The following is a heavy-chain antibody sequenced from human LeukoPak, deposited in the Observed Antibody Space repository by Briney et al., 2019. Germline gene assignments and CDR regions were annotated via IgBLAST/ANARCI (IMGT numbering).Heavy chain of an antibody. J-gene: IGHJ3*02. D-gene: IGHD1-14*01. CDR2: IKQDGSEK. CDR1: GFTFSSYW. V-gene: IGHV3-7*03. Sequence: GGSLRLSCAASGFTFSSYWMSWVRQAPGKGLEWVANIKQDGSEKYYVDSVKGRFTISRDNTRNTVSLEMNSLRAEDTATYYCARDMGEGVMFYRPGKDALDIWGQGTKVTVSS. CDR3: ARDMGEGVMFYRPGKDALDI.